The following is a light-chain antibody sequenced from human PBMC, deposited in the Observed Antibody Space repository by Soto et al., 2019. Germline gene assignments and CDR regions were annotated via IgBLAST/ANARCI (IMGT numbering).Light chain of an antibody. J-gene: IGKJ5*01. V-gene: IGKV1-39*01. CDR1: QSITTN. CDR2: AAS. Sequence: DIQMTQSPSSLSASVGDRVTITCRASQSITTNLNWYQQKPGKAPKLLIYAASSLRSGVPSRFSGTGYWTDFTLTISSLQPEDFATYYCQHTYSPLHDITFGQGTRLDIK. CDR3: QHTYSPLHDIT.